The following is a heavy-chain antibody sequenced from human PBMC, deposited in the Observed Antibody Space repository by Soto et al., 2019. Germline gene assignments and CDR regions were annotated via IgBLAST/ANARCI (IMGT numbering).Heavy chain of an antibody. D-gene: IGHD3-10*01. Sequence: QVQLVESGGGGVQPGRSLRLSCAASGFTLSTYGIHWVRQAPGKGLEWVSVISYDGSNKYYADSVKGRFTISRDNSKNTMYLQMNSLGVEDTAVYYCAKDLGGSGSLHYWGQGTLVT. V-gene: IGHV3-30*18. CDR3: AKDLGGSGSLHY. CDR1: GFTLSTYG. J-gene: IGHJ4*02. CDR2: ISYDGSNK.